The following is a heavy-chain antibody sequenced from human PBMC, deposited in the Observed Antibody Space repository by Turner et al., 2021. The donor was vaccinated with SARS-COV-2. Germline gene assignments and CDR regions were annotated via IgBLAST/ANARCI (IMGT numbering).Heavy chain of an antibody. Sequence: QVQLVESGGGVVTPGGSLRLSCAASGFTFSDYYMGWSRQAPGKWLEWVSYISSIGGTTYYADSVEGRFTVSRDNAENSLYLQMDSLRAEDTAVYYCAREGGAGSVAYWGQGALVTVSS. D-gene: IGHD6-19*01. CDR2: ISSIGGTT. CDR3: AREGGAGSVAY. J-gene: IGHJ4*02. CDR1: GFTFSDYY. V-gene: IGHV3-11*01.